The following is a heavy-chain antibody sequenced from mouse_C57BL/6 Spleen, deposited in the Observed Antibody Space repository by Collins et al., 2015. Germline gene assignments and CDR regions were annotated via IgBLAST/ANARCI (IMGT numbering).Heavy chain of an antibody. CDR3: ARDYRGYYVMEN. CDR2: IYWDDDK. V-gene: IGHV8-12*01. Sequence: ILQSSQTLNLTCSFSGFSLSTSGMGVSWIRQPSGKGLEWLAHIYWDDDKRYNPSLKSRLTISKDTSRNQVFLKITSVDTADTATYYCARDYRGYYVMENWGQGTSVTVSS. J-gene: IGHJ4*01. D-gene: IGHD5-5*01. CDR1: GFSLSTSGMG.